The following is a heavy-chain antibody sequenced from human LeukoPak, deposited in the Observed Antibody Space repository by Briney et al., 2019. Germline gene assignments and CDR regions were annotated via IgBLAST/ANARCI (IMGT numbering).Heavy chain of an antibody. D-gene: IGHD3-10*01. CDR3: ARDKEDYSGSGSYYSLS. CDR2: IYTSGNT. V-gene: IGHV4-4*07. CDR1: GGSISNNY. Sequence: SETQSLTCTVSGGSISNNYWSWIRQPAGKGLEWIGRIYTSGNTNYNPSLKSRVTMSVDTSKNQFSLKLTSVTAADTAVYYCARDKEDYSGSGSYYSLSWGQGTLVTVSS. J-gene: IGHJ5*02.